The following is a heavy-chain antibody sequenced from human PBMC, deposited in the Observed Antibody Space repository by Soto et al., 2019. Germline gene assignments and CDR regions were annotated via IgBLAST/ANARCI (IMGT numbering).Heavy chain of an antibody. J-gene: IGHJ4*02. CDR2: IYYSGST. Sequence: PSETLSLTCTVSSGSISRYYWSWIRQPPGKGLEWIGYIYYSGSTNYNPSLKSRVTISVDTSKNQFSLKLSSVTAADTAVYYCARHEVRYGDYGYWGQGTLVTVSS. CDR1: SGSISRYY. D-gene: IGHD4-17*01. CDR3: ARHEVRYGDYGY. V-gene: IGHV4-59*08.